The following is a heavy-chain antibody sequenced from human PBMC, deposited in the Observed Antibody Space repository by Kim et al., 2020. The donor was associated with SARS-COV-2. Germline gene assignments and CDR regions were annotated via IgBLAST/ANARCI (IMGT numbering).Heavy chain of an antibody. D-gene: IGHD6-6*01. V-gene: IGHV4-4*09. J-gene: IGHJ4*02. Sequence: YNPSLKSRVTISVDTSKNQFSLKLSSVTTADTAVYYCARSSSSNRPTLDYWGQGTLVTVSS. CDR3: ARSSSSNRPTLDY.